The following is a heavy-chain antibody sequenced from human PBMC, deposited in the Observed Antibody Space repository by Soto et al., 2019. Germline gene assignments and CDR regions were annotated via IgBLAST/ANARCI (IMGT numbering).Heavy chain of an antibody. CDR1: GVSIHNSHSF. D-gene: IGHD2-21*01. J-gene: IGHJ5*01. Sequence: TLSLTCTVSGVSIHNSHSFWAWIRQPPGKGLQFIASVYHNGGAHYNSSLKSRVTISVDTANNQVSLRMRSLTAADTAFYYCGRVVEGATRHTDPDSWGQGILVTVSS. CDR3: GRVVEGATRHTDPDS. CDR2: VYHNGGA. V-gene: IGHV4-39*01.